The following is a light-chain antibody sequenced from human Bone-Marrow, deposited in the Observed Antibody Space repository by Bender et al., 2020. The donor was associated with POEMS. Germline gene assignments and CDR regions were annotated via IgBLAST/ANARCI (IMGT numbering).Light chain of an antibody. CDR3: QSYDTSLSGVL. Sequence: QSVLTQPPSVSGAPGQRVTISCTGSRSNIGADYHVHWYQQLPGTAPKLLIYDNINRPAGVPDRFSGSKSGTSASLAITGLQAEDEADYFCQSYDTSLSGVLFGGGTKLTVL. CDR2: DNI. V-gene: IGLV1-40*01. CDR1: RSNIGADYH. J-gene: IGLJ2*01.